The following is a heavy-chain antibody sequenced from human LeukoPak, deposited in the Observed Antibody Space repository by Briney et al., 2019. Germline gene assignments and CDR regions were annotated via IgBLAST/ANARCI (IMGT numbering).Heavy chain of an antibody. CDR1: EFTVSRNY. J-gene: IGHJ1*01. D-gene: IGHD3-22*01. V-gene: IGHV3-53*01. Sequence: GGSLRLSCTASEFTVSRNYMLWVRQAPGKGLEWVSLIFSNGDTHYADSVKGRFTISRDNAKNTVSLQMNSLRAEDTGVYYCARAPSEIGGYYPEYFRHWGQGTLVTVSS. CDR3: ARAPSEIGGYYPEYFRH. CDR2: IFSNGDT.